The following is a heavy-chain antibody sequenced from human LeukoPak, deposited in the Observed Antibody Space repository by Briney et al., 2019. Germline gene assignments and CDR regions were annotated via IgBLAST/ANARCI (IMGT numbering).Heavy chain of an antibody. CDR1: GFTFSNYW. CDR3: ARAPRQSSWYDS. J-gene: IGHJ5*01. Sequence: PGGSLRLSCAASGFTFSNYWMSWVRQAPGKGLEWVANIKQDGTEKYYVDSVKGRFTISRDDAKNSLYLQMNSLRAEDTAVYYCARAPRQSSWYDSWGQGTLVTVSS. CDR2: IKQDGTEK. D-gene: IGHD6-13*01. V-gene: IGHV3-7*01.